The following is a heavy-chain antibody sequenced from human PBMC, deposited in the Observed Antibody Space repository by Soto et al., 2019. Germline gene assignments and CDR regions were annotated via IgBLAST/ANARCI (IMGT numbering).Heavy chain of an antibody. V-gene: IGHV1-46*01. CDR2: INPSGGST. J-gene: IGHJ1*01. Sequence: ASVEVSCKASGYTFTSYYMHWVRQAPGQGLEWMGIINPSGGSTSYAQKFQGRVTMTRDTSTSTVYMELSSLRSEDTAVYYCAAKPRYFDWPSTWGQGTLVTVSS. CDR1: GYTFTSYY. CDR3: AAKPRYFDWPST. D-gene: IGHD3-9*01.